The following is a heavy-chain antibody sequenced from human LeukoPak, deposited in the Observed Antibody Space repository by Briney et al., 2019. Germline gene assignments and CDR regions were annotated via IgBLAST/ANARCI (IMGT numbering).Heavy chain of an antibody. CDR3: ARAHTMPPYYYYYGMDV. Sequence: GASVKVSCKASGGTFSSYAISWVRQAPGQGLEWMGGIIPIFGTVNYAQKFQGRVTITADESTSTAYMELSSLRSEDTAVYYCARAHTMPPYYYYYGMDVWGQGTTVTVSS. V-gene: IGHV1-69*01. D-gene: IGHD2-2*01. J-gene: IGHJ6*02. CDR2: IIPIFGTV. CDR1: GGTFSSYA.